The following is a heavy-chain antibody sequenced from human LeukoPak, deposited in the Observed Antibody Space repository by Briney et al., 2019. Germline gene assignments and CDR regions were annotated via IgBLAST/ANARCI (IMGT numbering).Heavy chain of an antibody. CDR1: GFTFDDYG. CDR3: ARDVGSYMDV. J-gene: IGHJ6*03. CDR2: ISSSSSTI. Sequence: GGSLRLSCAASGFTFDDYGMSWVRQSPGKGREWVSYISSSSSTIYYADSVKGRFTISRDNAKNSLYLQMNSLRAEDTAVYYCARDVGSYMDVWGKGTTVTVSS. V-gene: IGHV3-48*01. D-gene: IGHD2-15*01.